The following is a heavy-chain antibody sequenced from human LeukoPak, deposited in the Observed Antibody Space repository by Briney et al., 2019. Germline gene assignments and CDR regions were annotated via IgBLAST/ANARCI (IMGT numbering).Heavy chain of an antibody. CDR2: IHNNGNT. CDR3: ARRSTYGFFDY. CDR1: GGSVSSDY. D-gene: IGHD4-17*01. Sequence: PSETLSLTCTVSGGSVSSDYWNWIRQPPGKGLEWIAYIHNNGNTNDNPSLKSRVTISMNASKNQFSLRLSSVTAADTALYYCARRSTYGFFDYWGQGTLVTVSS. V-gene: IGHV4-59*08. J-gene: IGHJ4*02.